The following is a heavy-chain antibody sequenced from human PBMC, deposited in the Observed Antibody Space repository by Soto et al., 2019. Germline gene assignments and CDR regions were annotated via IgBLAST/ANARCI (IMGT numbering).Heavy chain of an antibody. J-gene: IGHJ4*02. CDR3: AKMKDIVHTGKIDY. CDR1: GFTFSSYA. V-gene: IGHV3-23*01. CDR2: ISGSGGST. Sequence: EVQLLESGGGLVQPGGSLRLSCAASGFTFSSYAMSWVRQAPGKGLEWVSAISGSGGSTYYADSVKGRFTISRDNSKNTLYLQMNSLRAEDTAVYYCAKMKDIVHTGKIDYWGQGTLVTVS. D-gene: IGHD2-8*01.